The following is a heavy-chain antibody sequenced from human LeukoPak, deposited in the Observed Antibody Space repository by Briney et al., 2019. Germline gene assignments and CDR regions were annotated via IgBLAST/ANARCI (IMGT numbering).Heavy chain of an antibody. CDR1: GFTFSNHA. CDR3: AKGTGLVWYPFDY. V-gene: IGHV3-23*01. D-gene: IGHD3-16*01. Sequence: GGSLRLSCAASGFTFSNHAMSWVRQAPGKGLEWVSVISGSGGTTYYADSVKGRFTFSRDNSKNTLYLQMSSLRAEDTAVYYCAKGTGLVWYPFDYWGQGTLVTVSS. J-gene: IGHJ4*02. CDR2: ISGSGGTT.